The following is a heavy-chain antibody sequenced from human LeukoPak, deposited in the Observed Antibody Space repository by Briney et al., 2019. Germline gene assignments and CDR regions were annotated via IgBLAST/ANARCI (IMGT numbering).Heavy chain of an antibody. CDR2: ISSSGSYI. CDR1: GFTFSSYS. J-gene: IGHJ4*02. V-gene: IGHV3-21*04. D-gene: IGHD4-11*01. Sequence: GGSLRLSCAASGFTFSSYSMNWVRQAPGKGLEWVSSISSSGSYIYYADSVKGRFTISRDNAKNSLYLQMNSLRAEDTALYFCARSVPDYTRFDYWGQGALVTVSS. CDR3: ARSVPDYTRFDY.